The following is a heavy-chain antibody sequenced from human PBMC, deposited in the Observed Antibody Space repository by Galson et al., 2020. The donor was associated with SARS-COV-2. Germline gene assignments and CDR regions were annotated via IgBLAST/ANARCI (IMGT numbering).Heavy chain of an antibody. J-gene: IGHJ3*01. Sequence: NSGGYLRLSCAPYAFPFDTYTMNWVRQAHGKGLEWVSFISSGSTYIYYADSVRGRFTIYRDNAKNSVSLQMNSLRAEDAAVYFCARQYDGRPQDGFDVWGQGTMVAVSS. CDR3: ARQYDGRPQDGFDV. CDR1: AFPFDTYT. D-gene: IGHD1-26*01. V-gene: IGHV3-21*01. CDR2: ISSGSTYI.